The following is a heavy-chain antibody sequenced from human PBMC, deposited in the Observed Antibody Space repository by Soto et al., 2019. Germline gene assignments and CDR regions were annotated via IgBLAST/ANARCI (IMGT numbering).Heavy chain of an antibody. J-gene: IGHJ4*02. CDR3: AKDRVALAGMGFFDS. Sequence: EVQWLESGGGLVPPGGSLRLSCAASGFSLSNFALSWVRQAPGKGLEWVSVISANGGRATYADSVKGRFTISRDNSKNELSLEMSSLRADDTATYYCAKDRVALAGMGFFDSWGQGTLVIVSS. V-gene: IGHV3-23*01. D-gene: IGHD6-19*01. CDR2: ISANGGRA. CDR1: GFSLSNFA.